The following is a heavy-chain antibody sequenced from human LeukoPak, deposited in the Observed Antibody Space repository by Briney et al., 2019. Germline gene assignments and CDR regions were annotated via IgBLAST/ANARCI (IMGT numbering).Heavy chain of an antibody. D-gene: IGHD1-26*01. J-gene: IGHJ4*02. CDR2: INHSGST. V-gene: IGHV4-34*01. CDR3: ARLCSGSYDY. CDR1: GGSFSGYY. Sequence: SETLSLTCAVYGGSFSGYYWSWIRQPPGKGLEWIGEINHSGSTNYNPSLKSRVTISVDTSKNQFSLKLSSVTAADTAVYYCARLCSGSYDYWGQGTLVTVSS.